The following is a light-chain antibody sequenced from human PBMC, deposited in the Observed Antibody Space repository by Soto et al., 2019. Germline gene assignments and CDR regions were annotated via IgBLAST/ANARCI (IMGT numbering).Light chain of an antibody. J-gene: IGLJ2*01. CDR1: RSSIGSNT. CDR3: AAWDDSLLGVV. CDR2: SND. V-gene: IGLV1-44*01. Sequence: QSALTQPPSASGTPGQTVTISCFGTRSSIGSNTVNWYQQFPGTAPKLLIYSNDLRPSGVPDRISGSKSGTSASLAISGLQSEDEADYYCAAWDDSLLGVVFGGGTKLTVL.